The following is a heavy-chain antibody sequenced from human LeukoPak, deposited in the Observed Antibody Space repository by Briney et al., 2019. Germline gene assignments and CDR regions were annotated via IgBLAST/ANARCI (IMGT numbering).Heavy chain of an antibody. J-gene: IGHJ4*02. Sequence: PGGSLRLSCAASGFTFSDHNMIWLRQAPGKGLEAISYISHNGETKYYADSVKGRLSISRDNAKSSLYLQMNSLRVEDTAVYYCARDRHGYFDYWGQGTLVTVSS. CDR2: ISHNGETK. V-gene: IGHV3-11*01. CDR1: GFTFSDHN. D-gene: IGHD6-13*01. CDR3: ARDRHGYFDY.